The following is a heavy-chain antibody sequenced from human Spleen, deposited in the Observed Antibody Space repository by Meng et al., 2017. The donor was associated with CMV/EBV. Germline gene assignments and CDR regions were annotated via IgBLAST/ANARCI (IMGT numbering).Heavy chain of an antibody. Sequence: ASVKVSCKASGYTLITYGISWVRQAPGQGLEWMGWISAYNGYTTYPQKLQGRVTMTTDTTTSTAYMELSSLRSEDTAVYYCARDPPLRDDSSGPTGSWGQGTLVTVSS. CDR1: GYTLITYG. CDR2: ISAYNGYT. V-gene: IGHV1-18*01. CDR3: ARDPPLRDDSSGPTGS. J-gene: IGHJ4*02. D-gene: IGHD3-22*01.